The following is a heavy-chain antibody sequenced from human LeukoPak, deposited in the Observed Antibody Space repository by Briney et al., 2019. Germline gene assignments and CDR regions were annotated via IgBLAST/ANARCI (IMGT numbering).Heavy chain of an antibody. D-gene: IGHD3-22*01. CDR2: FDPEDGET. J-gene: IGHJ4*02. Sequence: ASVKVSCKVSGYTLTELSMHWVRQAPGKGLEWMGGFDPEDGETIYAQKFQGRVTMSEDTSTDTAYMELSSLRSEDTAVYYCATGFGGSSGYYYTTVFDYWGQGTLVTVSS. V-gene: IGHV1-24*01. CDR3: ATGFGGSSGYYYTTVFDY. CDR1: GYTLTELS.